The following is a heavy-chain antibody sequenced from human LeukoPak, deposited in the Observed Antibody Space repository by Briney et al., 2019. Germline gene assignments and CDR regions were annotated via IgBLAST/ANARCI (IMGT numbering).Heavy chain of an antibody. V-gene: IGHV4-34*01. D-gene: IGHD3-22*01. CDR1: GGSFSGYY. Sequence: SETLSLTCAVYGGSFSGYYWSWIRQPPGKGLEWIGEINHSGSTNYNPSLKSRVTISVDTSKNQFSLKLSSVTAADTAVYYCARKGYYYDSSGYRWGQGTLVTVSS. J-gene: IGHJ5*02. CDR2: INHSGST. CDR3: ARKGYYYDSSGYR.